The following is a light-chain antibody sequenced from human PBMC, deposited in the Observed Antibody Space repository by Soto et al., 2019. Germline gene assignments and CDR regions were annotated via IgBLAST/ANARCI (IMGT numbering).Light chain of an antibody. CDR2: DAS. CDR1: QSISSG. CDR3: QPYCTVWS. V-gene: IGKV1-5*01. Sequence: DIPMEQSPSTLSASVGDRVTIPCRASQSISSGLAWYQKKPGKAPKLLIYDASTLESGVPSRFSGSGSGTEFTLTISSLQPEDFATYCCQPYCTVWSFGQGTKVDIK. J-gene: IGKJ1*01.